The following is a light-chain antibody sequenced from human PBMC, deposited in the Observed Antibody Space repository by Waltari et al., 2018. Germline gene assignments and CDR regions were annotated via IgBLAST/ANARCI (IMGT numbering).Light chain of an antibody. V-gene: IGLV1-40*01. CDR2: RTN. CDR1: YWHIGSRG. CDR3: QSYDRSLDAYV. J-gene: IGLJ1*01. Sequence: QSILPQSPSVSGAPRQTVPIPCRGNYWHIGSRGVQLCLPLPGAAPRPLIYRTNVRTSGGPDRFSGSKSGTSASRAITELQAEDEADYYCQSYDRSLDAYVFGTGTRVTVL.